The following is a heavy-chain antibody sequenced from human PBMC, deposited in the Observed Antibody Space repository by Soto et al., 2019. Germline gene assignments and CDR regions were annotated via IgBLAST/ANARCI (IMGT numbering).Heavy chain of an antibody. J-gene: IGHJ4*02. CDR2: IWYDGSNK. CDR1: GFTFSSYG. D-gene: IGHD2-15*01. Sequence: GGSLRLSCAASGFTFSSYGMHWVRQAPGKGLEWVAVIWYDGSNKYYADSVKGRFTISRDNSKKTLYLQMNFLRAEDSATYYCARPNCSGGSCYPEFDYWGRGTLVTVSS. V-gene: IGHV3-33*01. CDR3: ARPNCSGGSCYPEFDY.